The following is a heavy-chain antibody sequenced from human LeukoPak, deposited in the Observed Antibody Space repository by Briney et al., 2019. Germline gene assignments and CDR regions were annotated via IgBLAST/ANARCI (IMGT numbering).Heavy chain of an antibody. V-gene: IGHV1-69*13. D-gene: IGHD2-2*01. J-gene: IGHJ3*02. CDR1: GGTFSSYA. CDR2: IIPIFGTA. CDR3: ARDTGGSTSLNAFDI. Sequence: SVKVSCKASGGTFSSYAISWVRQAPGQGLEWMGGIIPIFGTANYAQKFQGRVTITADESTSTAYMELSSLRSEDTAVYYRARDTGGSTSLNAFDIWGQGTMVTVSS.